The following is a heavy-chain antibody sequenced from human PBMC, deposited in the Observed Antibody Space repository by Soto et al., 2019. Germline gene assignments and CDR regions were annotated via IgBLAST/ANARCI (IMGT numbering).Heavy chain of an antibody. CDR1: GFTFSSYW. D-gene: IGHD5-18*01. CDR3: ARDPAMVLYYYYYYMDV. V-gene: IGHV3-74*01. CDR2: INSDGSST. Sequence: EVQLVESGGGLVQPGGSLRLSCAASGFTFSSYWMHWVRQAPGKGLVWVSRINSDGSSTSYADSVKGRFTISRDNAKNTLYQQMNSLKAEATAVYYCARDPAMVLYYYYYYMDVWGKGTTVTVSS. J-gene: IGHJ6*03.